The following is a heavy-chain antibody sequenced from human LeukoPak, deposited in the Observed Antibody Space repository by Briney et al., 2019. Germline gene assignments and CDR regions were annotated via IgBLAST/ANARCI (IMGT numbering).Heavy chain of an antibody. CDR3: ARGMGELEFYYYYGMDV. CDR2: IKQDGSEK. V-gene: IGHV3-7*03. J-gene: IGHJ6*04. D-gene: IGHD3-16*01. Sequence: GGSLRLSCAASGFTFSSYWMSWVRQAPGKGLEWVANIKQDGSEKYYVDSVKGRFTISRDNAKNSLYLQMNSLRAEDTAAYYCARGMGELEFYYYYGMDVWGKGTTVTVSS. CDR1: GFTFSSYW.